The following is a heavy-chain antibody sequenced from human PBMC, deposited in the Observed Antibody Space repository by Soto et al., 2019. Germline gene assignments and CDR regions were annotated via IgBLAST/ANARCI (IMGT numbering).Heavy chain of an antibody. Sequence: QVQLVESGGGVVRPGRSLRLSSAASGFTFSSYGMHWVRQAPGKGLEWVAVISYDGSKRYYADSVKGRFTISRDNSKNTLYLQVNSLRAEDTAVYYCAKDGVVYATTDAFDMWGQGTMVTVSS. D-gene: IGHD2-8*02. J-gene: IGHJ3*02. CDR1: GFTFSSYG. CDR2: ISYDGSKR. V-gene: IGHV3-30*18. CDR3: AKDGVVYATTDAFDM.